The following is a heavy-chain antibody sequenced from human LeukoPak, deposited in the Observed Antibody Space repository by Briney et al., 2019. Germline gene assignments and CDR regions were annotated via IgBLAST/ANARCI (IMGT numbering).Heavy chain of an antibody. V-gene: IGHV3-23*01. CDR2: ITGSGGST. CDR3: AKGGLGESSLNNFDY. CDR1: GCTFSSYA. Sequence: AGGSLRLSCAASGCTFSSYAMNWVRQAPGKGLEWVSTITGSGGSTYYTDSVKGRFPISRDNSKNTRYLQMNSLRPEDTAVYYCAKGGLGESSLNNFDYWGQGTLVTVSS. J-gene: IGHJ4*02. D-gene: IGHD3-16*02.